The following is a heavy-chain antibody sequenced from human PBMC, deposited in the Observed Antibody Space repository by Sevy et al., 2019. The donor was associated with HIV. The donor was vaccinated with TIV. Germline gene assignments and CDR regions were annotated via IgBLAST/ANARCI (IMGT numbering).Heavy chain of an antibody. V-gene: IGHV3-30*03. CDR1: EFRFSDFA. CDR3: AREKVPVASGRMTYYYYYGLDV. D-gene: IGHD6-19*01. J-gene: IGHJ6*02. Sequence: GGSLRLSCAASEFRFSDFAMHWVRQAPGKGLEWVAFISYDGKRKKYGDSVKGRFTVSRDNFDKKFYVHMNSLRVEDAAIYYGAREKVPVASGRMTYYYYYGLDVWGLGTTVTVSS. CDR2: ISYDGKRK.